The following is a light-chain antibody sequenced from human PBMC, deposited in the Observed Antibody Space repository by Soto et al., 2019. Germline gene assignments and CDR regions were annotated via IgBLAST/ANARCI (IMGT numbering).Light chain of an antibody. CDR1: STDVGGYNY. CDR2: EVS. Sequence: QSALTQPASVSGSPGQSSTISCTGTSTDVGGYNYVSWYQQHPGKDPKFIIYEVSNRPSGVSNRFSGSKSGNTASLTISGLNADDEADYYCSSYTSSSTFVFGTGTKVTVL. CDR3: SSYTSSSTFV. J-gene: IGLJ1*01. V-gene: IGLV2-14*01.